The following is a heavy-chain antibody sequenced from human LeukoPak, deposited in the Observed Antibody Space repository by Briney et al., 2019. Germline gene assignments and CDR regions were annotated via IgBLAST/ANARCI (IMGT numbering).Heavy chain of an antibody. D-gene: IGHD3-9*01. CDR3: ARARGDFDWLLYRPDAFDI. CDR2: INHSGST. V-gene: IGHV4-34*01. CDR1: GGSFSGYY. Sequence: PSETLSLTCAVYGGSFSGYYWSWIRQPPGKGLEWIGEINHSGSTNYNPSLKSRVTISVDTSKNQFSLKLSSVTAADTAVYYCARARGDFDWLLYRPDAFDIWGQGTMVTVSS. J-gene: IGHJ3*02.